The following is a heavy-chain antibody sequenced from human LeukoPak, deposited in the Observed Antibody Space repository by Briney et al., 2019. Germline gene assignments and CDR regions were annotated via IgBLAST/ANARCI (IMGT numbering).Heavy chain of an antibody. D-gene: IGHD4/OR15-4a*01. CDR3: ARVNYGAHNAFDI. Sequence: SETLSLTCTLSGGSISRSDYYWSWIRQPPGKGLEWIGYIYYSGSTYYNPSLKSRVTISVDTSKNQFSLKLSSVTAADTAVYYCARVNYGAHNAFDIWGQGTMVTVSS. CDR2: IYYSGST. J-gene: IGHJ3*02. CDR1: GGSISRSDYY. V-gene: IGHV4-30-4*08.